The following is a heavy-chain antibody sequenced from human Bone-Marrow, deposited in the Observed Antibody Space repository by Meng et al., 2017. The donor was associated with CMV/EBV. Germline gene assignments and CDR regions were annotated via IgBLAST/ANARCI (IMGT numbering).Heavy chain of an antibody. D-gene: IGHD2-2*01. CDR3: AKDKYGSSSSCSRWGQGELVPFDS. Sequence: GESLKISCAASGFTFSSYGMHWVRQAPGKGLEWVTFIRYDGSNKYYADSVKGRFTISRDNSKNTLYLEMNSLRAEDTAVYYCAKDKYGSSSSCSRWGQGELVPFDS. CDR1: GFTFSSYG. V-gene: IGHV3-30*02. CDR2: IRYDGSNK. J-gene: IGHJ5*01.